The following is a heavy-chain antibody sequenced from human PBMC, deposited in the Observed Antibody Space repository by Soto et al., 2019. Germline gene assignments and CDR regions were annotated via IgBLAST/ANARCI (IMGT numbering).Heavy chain of an antibody. Sequence: EVQLLESGGGLVQPGGSLRLSCAASGFTFSSYAMSWVRQAPGKGLEWVSAISGSGGSTYYADSVKGRFTISRDNSKNTLYLQMNSLRAEDTAVYYSAKRAAYCGGDCYLYFDYWGQGTLVTVSS. CDR2: ISGSGGST. D-gene: IGHD2-21*02. V-gene: IGHV3-23*01. CDR1: GFTFSSYA. J-gene: IGHJ4*02. CDR3: AKRAAYCGGDCYLYFDY.